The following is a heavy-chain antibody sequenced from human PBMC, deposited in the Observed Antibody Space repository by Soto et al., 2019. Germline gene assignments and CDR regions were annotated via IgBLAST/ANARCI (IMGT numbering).Heavy chain of an antibody. CDR1: VFTFSDYA. CDR2: LDGAGGST. D-gene: IGHD3-10*01. V-gene: IGHV3-23*01. Sequence: PVGSVRLSCLSSVFTFSDYAMTWVRHFPGRCLEWVASLDGAGGSTYYADSVRGRFTISRDNSQNTLFLQMKRLTVDDTAIYYCAAPRDEYGSGVSWFNYGMEIWGQGTTVSVSS. CDR3: AAPRDEYGSGVSWFNYGMEI. J-gene: IGHJ6*01.